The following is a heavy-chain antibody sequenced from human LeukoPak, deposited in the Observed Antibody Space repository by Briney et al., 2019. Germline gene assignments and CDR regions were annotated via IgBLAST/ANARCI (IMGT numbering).Heavy chain of an antibody. CDR3: AKNSGSYYVSPIDY. CDR2: ISGGGGST. Sequence: GGSLRLSCAASGFTFSSYAMSWVRQAPGKGLEWVSAISGGGGSTYYADSVKGRFTISRDNSKNTLYLQMNSLRAEDTAVYYCAKNSGSYYVSPIDYWGQGALVTVSS. D-gene: IGHD1-26*01. J-gene: IGHJ4*02. CDR1: GFTFSSYA. V-gene: IGHV3-23*01.